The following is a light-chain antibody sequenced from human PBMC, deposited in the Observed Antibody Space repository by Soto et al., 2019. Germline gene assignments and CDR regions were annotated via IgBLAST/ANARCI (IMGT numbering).Light chain of an antibody. J-gene: IGKJ5*01. CDR1: QSVSSR. Sequence: EIVMTHSPGTLSLSPGERATLSCSSSQSVSSRLAWYQQKPGQAPRLLISGASSRATGIPDRFSGSGSGTDFTLTISRLEPEDFALYYCQHYVERSPITFGQGTRLEI. CDR2: GAS. V-gene: IGKV3-20*01. CDR3: QHYVERSPIT.